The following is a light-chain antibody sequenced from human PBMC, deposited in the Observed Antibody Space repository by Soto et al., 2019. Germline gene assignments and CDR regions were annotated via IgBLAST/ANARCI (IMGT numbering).Light chain of an antibody. CDR2: EVR. CDR3: SSYTATNTYV. V-gene: IGLV2-14*01. Sequence: QSALTQPASVSGSPGQSITISCTGTSSDVGGYNHVSWYQQHPGKAPKLIIYEVRNRPSGVSNRLSGSKSGNTASLTISGLQADDEADYYCSSYTATNTYVFGTGTKLTVL. CDR1: SSDVGGYNH. J-gene: IGLJ1*01.